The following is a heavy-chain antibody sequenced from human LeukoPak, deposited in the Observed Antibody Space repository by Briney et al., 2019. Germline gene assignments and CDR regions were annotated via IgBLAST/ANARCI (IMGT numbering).Heavy chain of an antibody. CDR2: ISPYSDNT. CDR1: GYTFTTYG. D-gene: IGHD4-17*01. V-gene: IGHV1-18*01. CDR3: ARGDDYGDYWGLY. Sequence: ASVKVSCKASGYTFTTYGISWVRQAPGQGLEWMGWISPYSDNTNYALKLQGRVTMTTDTSTSTAYMELRSLISDDAAVYYCARGDDYGDYWGLYWGQGTLVTVSS. J-gene: IGHJ4*02.